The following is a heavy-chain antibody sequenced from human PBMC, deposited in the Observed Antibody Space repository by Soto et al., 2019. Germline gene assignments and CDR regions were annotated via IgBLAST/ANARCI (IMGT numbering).Heavy chain of an antibody. CDR3: AKERVGEYQLLSPYMEV. CDR1: GFTFSSYG. D-gene: IGHD2-2*01. Sequence: GGSLRLSCAASGFTFSSYGMHWVRQAPGKGLEWVSAISGSGGSTYYADSVKGRFTISRDNSKNTLYLQMNSLRAEDTAVYYCAKERVGEYQLLSPYMEVWGKGTTVTVSS. V-gene: IGHV3-23*01. J-gene: IGHJ6*03. CDR2: ISGSGGST.